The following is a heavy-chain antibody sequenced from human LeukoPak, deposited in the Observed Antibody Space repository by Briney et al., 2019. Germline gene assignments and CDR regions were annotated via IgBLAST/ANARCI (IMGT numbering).Heavy chain of an antibody. CDR3: AKSGKILGY. J-gene: IGHJ4*02. V-gene: IGHV3-48*01. CDR2: ISGRGSSI. Sequence: GGSLRLSCAASGFTFDDYGMSWVRQAPGKGLEWVAYISGRGSSIYYLDSVKGRFTISRDNAKNSLYLQMNNLRPEDTAVYYCAKSGKILGYWGQGTLVTVSS. D-gene: IGHD2-2*03. CDR1: GFTFDDYG.